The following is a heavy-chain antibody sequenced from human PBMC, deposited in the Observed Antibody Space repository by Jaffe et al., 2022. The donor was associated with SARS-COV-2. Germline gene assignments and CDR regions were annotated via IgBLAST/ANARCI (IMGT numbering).Heavy chain of an antibody. Sequence: EVQLLESGGGLVQPGGSLRLSCAASGFTFSSYAMSWVRQAPGKGLEWVSAISGSGGSTYYADSVKGRFTISRDNSKNTLYLQMNSLRAEDTAVYYCAKSEYSSSWDYYGMDVWGQGTTVTVSS. CDR3: AKSEYSSSWDYYGMDV. J-gene: IGHJ6*02. CDR2: ISGSGGST. CDR1: GFTFSSYA. V-gene: IGHV3-23*01. D-gene: IGHD6-13*01.